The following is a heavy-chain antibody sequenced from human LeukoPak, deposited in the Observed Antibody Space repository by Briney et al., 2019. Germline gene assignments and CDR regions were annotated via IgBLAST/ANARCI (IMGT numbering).Heavy chain of an antibody. V-gene: IGHV1-69*13. CDR3: ARASQYYDFWSGYSPFDY. Sequence: SVKVSCKASGGTFSSYANSWVRQAPGQGLEWMGGIIPIFGTANYAQKFQGRVTITADESTSTAYMELSSLRSEDTAVYYCARASQYYDFWSGYSPFDYWGQGTLVTVSS. J-gene: IGHJ4*02. D-gene: IGHD3-3*01. CDR1: GGTFSSYA. CDR2: IIPIFGTA.